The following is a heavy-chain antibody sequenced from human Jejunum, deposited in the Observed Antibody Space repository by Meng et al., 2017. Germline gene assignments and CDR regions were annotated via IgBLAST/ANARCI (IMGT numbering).Heavy chain of an antibody. CDR1: GGSISSVYW. V-gene: IGHV4-4*02. CDR2: IYHSGST. D-gene: IGHD5-18*01. J-gene: IGHJ4*02. CDR3: ARGGYYSFDY. Sequence: QVELQESGPGLVKPSETLSLTGAVSGGSISSVYWWTWVRQSPGKGLEWIGEIYHSGSTNNNPSLKSRVTISVDKSKNQFSLKLTSVTAADTAVYYCARGGYYSFDYWGQGTLVTVSS.